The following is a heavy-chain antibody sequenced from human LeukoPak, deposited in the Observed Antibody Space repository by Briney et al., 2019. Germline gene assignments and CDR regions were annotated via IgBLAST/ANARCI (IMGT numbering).Heavy chain of an antibody. CDR1: GFTFGDYY. CDR3: ARVRGSYCSDY. Sequence: PGGSLRLSCAASGFTFGDYYMSWIRQAPGKGLEWVSYISSSGTTIHYADSVKGRFTIFRDNAKNSLYLQMNALRAEDTAVYYCARVRGSYCSDYWGQGTLVTVSS. CDR2: ISSSGTTI. J-gene: IGHJ4*02. D-gene: IGHD1-26*01. V-gene: IGHV3-11*04.